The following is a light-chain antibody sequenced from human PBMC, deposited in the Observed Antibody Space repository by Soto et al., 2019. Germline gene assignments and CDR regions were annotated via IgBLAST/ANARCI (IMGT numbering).Light chain of an antibody. CDR1: SSDVGGYKY. J-gene: IGLJ1*01. CDR3: SSYAGINNLGV. V-gene: IGLV2-8*01. Sequence: SALTQPPSASGSPGQSVTISCTGTSSDVGGYKYVSWHQQHPGKAPKLMIFEVNKRPSGVPDRFSGSKSGNTASLTVSGLQAEDEADYYCSSYAGINNLGVFGTGTKVTVL. CDR2: EVN.